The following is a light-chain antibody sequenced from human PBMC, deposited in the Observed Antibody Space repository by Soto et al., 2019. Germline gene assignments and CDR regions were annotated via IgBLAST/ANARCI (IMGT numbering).Light chain of an antibody. CDR3: QQYNSHPWT. V-gene: IGKV1-13*02. J-gene: IGKJ1*01. CDR2: IAS. Sequence: AIQLPQSPSSLSAGVLYRVSMTFRASQDIGSAVAWYQQIPGKAPNLLIYIASSLQSGVPSRFSGSGSGTEFTLTISSLQPDDFATYYCQQYNSHPWTFGQGTKVHIK. CDR1: QDIGSA.